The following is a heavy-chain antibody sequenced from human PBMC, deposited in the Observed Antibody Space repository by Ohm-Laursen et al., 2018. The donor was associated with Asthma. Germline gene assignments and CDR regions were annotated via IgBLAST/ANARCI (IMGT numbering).Heavy chain of an antibody. J-gene: IGHJ4*02. D-gene: IGHD1-26*01. CDR1: DSSITSYTSY. Sequence: SETLSLTCIVSDSSITSYTSYWSWIRQHPGKGLEWIGSIFDSGSTHYNPSLKSRLTLSVDTSMNQFSLRLSSVTAADTAVYYCARDAPGGSPFDSWGQGTLVSVSS. V-gene: IGHV4-31*03. CDR2: IFDSGST. CDR3: ARDAPGGSPFDS.